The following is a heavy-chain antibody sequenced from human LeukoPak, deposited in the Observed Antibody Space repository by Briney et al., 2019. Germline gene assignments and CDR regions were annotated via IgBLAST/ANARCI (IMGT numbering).Heavy chain of an antibody. D-gene: IGHD2-15*01. CDR3: GRGYCSGGSCYSHFDY. Sequence: GGSLRLSCAARGFTFRSYAMHWVRQAPGKGLQWGAVISYDGSNKYYADSVKGRFTISRDKFKNTLYLQMNSLRAEDTAVYYCGRGYCSGGSCYSHFDYWGQGTLVTVSS. CDR1: GFTFRSYA. CDR2: ISYDGSNK. J-gene: IGHJ4*02. V-gene: IGHV3-30-3*01.